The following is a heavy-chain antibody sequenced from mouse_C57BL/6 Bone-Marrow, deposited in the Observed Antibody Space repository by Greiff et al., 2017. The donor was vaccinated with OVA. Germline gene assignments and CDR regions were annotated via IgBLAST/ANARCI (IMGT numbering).Heavy chain of an antibody. CDR2: ISSGSSNI. Sequence: EVKLVESGGGLVKPGGSLKLSCAASGFTFSDYGMHWVRQAPEKGLEWVAYISSGSSNIYYADTVKGRFTISRNNAKNTLFLQMTSLRSEDTAMYYCARTITNVVHYYAMDYWGQGTSVTVSS. CDR3: ARTITNVVHYYAMDY. V-gene: IGHV5-17*01. CDR1: GFTFSDYG. J-gene: IGHJ4*01. D-gene: IGHD1-1*01.